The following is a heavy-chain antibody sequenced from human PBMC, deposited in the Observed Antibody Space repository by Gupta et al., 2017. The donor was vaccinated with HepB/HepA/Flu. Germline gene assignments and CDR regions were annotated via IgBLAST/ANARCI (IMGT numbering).Heavy chain of an antibody. CDR1: GFTFSSYA. V-gene: IGHV3-23*01. J-gene: IGHJ4*02. CDR3: ATLRRGYSYGQPGGDY. CDR2: ISGSGGST. Sequence: EVQLLESGRGLVQPGGSLRLSCAASGFTFSSYAMSWVRQAPGKGLEWVSAISGSGGSTYYADSVKGRFTISRDNSKNTLYLQMNSLRAEDTAVYYCATLRRGYSYGQPGGDYWGQGTLVTVSS. D-gene: IGHD5-18*01.